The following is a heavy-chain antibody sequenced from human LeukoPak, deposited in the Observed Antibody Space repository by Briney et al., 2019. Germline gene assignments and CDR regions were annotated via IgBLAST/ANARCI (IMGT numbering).Heavy chain of an antibody. V-gene: IGHV1-24*01. D-gene: IGHD6-19*01. CDR3: ATDKQWLESRAFDI. J-gene: IGHJ3*02. CDR2: SDPEDGET. CDR1: GYTLTELS. Sequence: ASVKVSCKVSGYTLTELSMHWVRQAPGKGLEWMGGSDPEDGETIYAQKFQGGVTMTEDTSTDTAYMELSSLRSEDTAVYYCATDKQWLESRAFDIWGQGTMVTVSS.